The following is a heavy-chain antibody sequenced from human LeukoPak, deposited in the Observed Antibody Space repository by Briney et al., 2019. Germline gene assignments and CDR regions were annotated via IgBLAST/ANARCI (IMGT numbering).Heavy chain of an antibody. CDR2: ISSSSSTI. V-gene: IGHV3-48*04. J-gene: IGHJ4*02. CDR3: ARDRDSGYYLGPFDY. Sequence: GGSLRLSCAASGFTFSSYSMNWVRQAPGKGLEWVSYISSSSSTIYYAHSVKGRFTISRDNAKNSLYLQMNSLRAEDTAVYYCARDRDSGYYLGPFDYWGQGTLVTVSS. CDR1: GFTFSSYS. D-gene: IGHD3-22*01.